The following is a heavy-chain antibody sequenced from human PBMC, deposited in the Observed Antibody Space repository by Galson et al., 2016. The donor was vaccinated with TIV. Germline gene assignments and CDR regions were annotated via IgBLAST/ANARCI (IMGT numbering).Heavy chain of an antibody. D-gene: IGHD3-22*01. J-gene: IGHJ6*02. Sequence: SLRLSCAASGFTFSIFAMTWVRQAPEMGLEWVSAISGGGGSTYYADSVKGRFTISRDNSKNTLFLQMNSLRAEDTAVYYCTKVPSSGFSYYYGLDVWGQGTTVTVSS. CDR2: ISGGGGST. CDR1: GFTFSIFA. V-gene: IGHV3-23*01. CDR3: TKVPSSGFSYYYGLDV.